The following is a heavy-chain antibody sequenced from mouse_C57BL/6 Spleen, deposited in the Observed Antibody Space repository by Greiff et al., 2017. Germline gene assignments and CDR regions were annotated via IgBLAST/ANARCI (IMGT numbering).Heavy chain of an antibody. CDR1: GFSFNTYA. CDR3: VRLPIYDGYYGAMDY. J-gene: IGHJ4*01. CDR2: IRSKSNNYAT. V-gene: IGHV10-1*01. Sequence: EVKLVASGGGLVQPKGSLKLSCAASGFSFNTYAMNWVRQAPGKGLEWVARIRSKSNNYATYYADSVKDRFTISRDDSESMLYLQMNNLKTEDTAMYYCVRLPIYDGYYGAMDYWGQGTSVTVSS. D-gene: IGHD2-3*01.